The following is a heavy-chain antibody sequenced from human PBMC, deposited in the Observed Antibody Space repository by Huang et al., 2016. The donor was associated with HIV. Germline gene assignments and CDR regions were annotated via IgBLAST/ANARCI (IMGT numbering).Heavy chain of an antibody. CDR2: TTASGGST. V-gene: IGHV3-23*01. CDR1: GFTFGSYA. CDR3: AKHLGGRRGFTFIVLFGAFDM. D-gene: IGHD3-3*01. J-gene: IGHJ3*02. Sequence: EVQLLESGGGLAQPGGSLRLSCTASGFTFGSYAMNWVRQARGKGLEWGSGTTASGGSTYYAKSVKGRFTISRDNSKNTLYLQMNSLRAEDTALYYCAKHLGGRRGFTFIVLFGAFDMWGQGTMVTVSS.